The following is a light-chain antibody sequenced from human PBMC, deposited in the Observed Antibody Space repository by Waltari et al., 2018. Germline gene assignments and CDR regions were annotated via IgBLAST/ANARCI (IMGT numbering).Light chain of an antibody. CDR3: SSYTSSSTWV. V-gene: IGLV2-14*03. J-gene: IGLJ3*02. Sequence: HSALTQSASVSGSPGQSITISCTGTNSDIGTYDYVSWFQQLPGKAPKLIIYDFRNRPLGISSRFSGAKSGITASVSISGLLAEDEAYYYCSSYTSSSTWVFGGGTKLTVL. CDR2: DFR. CDR1: NSDIGTYDY.